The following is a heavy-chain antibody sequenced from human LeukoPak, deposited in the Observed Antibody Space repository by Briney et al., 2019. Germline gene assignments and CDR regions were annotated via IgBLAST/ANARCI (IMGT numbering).Heavy chain of an antibody. Sequence: GGSLRLSCAASGFTFSSYEMIWVCQAPGKGLEWVANIKQDGSDKYYVDSVRGRFTISRDNAKNSLYLQMDSLRAEDTAVYYCARTGRNLDYWGQGTPVTVSS. CDR1: GFTFSSYE. D-gene: IGHD3-10*01. CDR2: IKQDGSDK. J-gene: IGHJ4*02. CDR3: ARTGRNLDY. V-gene: IGHV3-7*05.